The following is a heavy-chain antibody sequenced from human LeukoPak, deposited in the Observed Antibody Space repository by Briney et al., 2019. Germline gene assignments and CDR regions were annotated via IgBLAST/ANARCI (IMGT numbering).Heavy chain of an antibody. J-gene: IGHJ5*02. CDR2: IYYSGST. D-gene: IGHD1-1*01. V-gene: IGHV4-59*08. Sequence: PSETLSLTCTVSGGSISSYYWSWIRQPPGKGLEWIGHIYYSGSTNYNPSLKSRVTISVDTSKNQFSLKLSSVTAADTAVYYCSRAVQASLQPRFDPWGQGTLVTVSS. CDR3: SRAVQASLQPRFDP. CDR1: GGSISSYY.